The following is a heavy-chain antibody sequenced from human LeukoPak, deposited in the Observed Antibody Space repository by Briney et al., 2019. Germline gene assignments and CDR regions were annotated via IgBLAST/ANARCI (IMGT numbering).Heavy chain of an antibody. J-gene: IGHJ4*02. CDR1: GFTVSSNY. Sequence: GGSLRLSYAASGFTVSSNYMSWVRQAPGKGLEWVSVIYSGGSTYYADSVKGRFTISRDNSKNTLYLQMNSLRAEDTAVYYCARDWSDMKDYWGQGTLVTVSS. V-gene: IGHV3-66*01. CDR3: ARDWSDMKDY. CDR2: IYSGGST. D-gene: IGHD2-15*01.